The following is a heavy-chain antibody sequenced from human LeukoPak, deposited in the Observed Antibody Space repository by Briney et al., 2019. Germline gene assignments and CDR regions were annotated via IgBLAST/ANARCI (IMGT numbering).Heavy chain of an antibody. D-gene: IGHD3-3*01. CDR2: MNPNSGNT. CDR1: GGTFSSYA. Sequence: ASVKVSCKASGGTFSSYAISWVRQATGQGLEWMGWMNPNSGNTGYAQKFQGRVTMTRNTSISTAYMELSSLRSEDTAVYYCARGNGFLEWLLYAGGSWFDPWGQGTLVTVSS. V-gene: IGHV1-8*02. CDR3: ARGNGFLEWLLYAGGSWFDP. J-gene: IGHJ5*02.